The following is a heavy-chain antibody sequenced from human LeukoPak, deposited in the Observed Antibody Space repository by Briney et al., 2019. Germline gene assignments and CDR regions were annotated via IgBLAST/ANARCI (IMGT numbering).Heavy chain of an antibody. J-gene: IGHJ4*02. Sequence: GGSLRLSCVSSGFNFKDYAMTWVRQAPGKGLEWVSYISSGSNVIYYSDSVRGRFTISRDNGRNSLSLQMNSLRVEDTAVYYCARADPIYDFWSGGDYWGQGTLVTVSS. D-gene: IGHD3-3*01. CDR1: GFNFKDYA. CDR2: ISSGSNVI. V-gene: IGHV3-48*01. CDR3: ARADPIYDFWSGGDY.